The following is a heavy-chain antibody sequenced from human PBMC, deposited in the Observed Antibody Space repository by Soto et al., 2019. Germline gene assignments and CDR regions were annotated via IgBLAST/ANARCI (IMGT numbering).Heavy chain of an antibody. D-gene: IGHD4-17*01. J-gene: IGHJ4*02. CDR3: ARGLVRSTVGTIYYFDY. CDR2: INPSGGST. Sequence: QVQLVQSGAEVKKPGASVKVSCKASGYTFTSYYMHWVRQAPGQGLEWMGIINPSGGSTSYAQKFQGRVTMTRDTSASTGYMELSSLRSEDTAVYYCARGLVRSTVGTIYYFDYWGQGTLVTVSS. CDR1: GYTFTSYY. V-gene: IGHV1-46*01.